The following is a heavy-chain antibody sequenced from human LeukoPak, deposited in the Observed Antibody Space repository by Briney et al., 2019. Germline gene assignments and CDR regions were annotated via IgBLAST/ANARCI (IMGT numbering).Heavy chain of an antibody. D-gene: IGHD2-15*01. CDR1: GFTFSSYS. J-gene: IGHJ6*03. CDR2: ISSSSSYI. V-gene: IGHV3-21*01. CDR3: ARENCSGGSCYYYYYYYMDV. Sequence: PGGSLRLSCAASGFTFSSYSMNWVRQAPGKGLEWVSSISSSSSYIYYADSVKGRLTISRDNAKNLLYLQMNSLRAEDTAVYYCARENCSGGSCYYYYYYYMDVWGKGTTVTVSS.